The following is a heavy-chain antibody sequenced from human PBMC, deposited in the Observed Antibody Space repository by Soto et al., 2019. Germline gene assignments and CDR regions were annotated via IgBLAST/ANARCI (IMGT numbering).Heavy chain of an antibody. CDR3: AKGRGGSGSLTPRVDF. D-gene: IGHD3-10*01. Sequence: EVQLLDSGGGLVQPGGSLRLSCAASGFTFNNYAMTWFRQAPGKGLEWVSAISGGGATTSYADSVKGRFTVSRDGSKNTLYLQMSSLRAEDTALYYCAKGRGGSGSLTPRVDFWGQGTLVTVSS. J-gene: IGHJ4*02. CDR2: ISGGGATT. V-gene: IGHV3-23*01. CDR1: GFTFNNYA.